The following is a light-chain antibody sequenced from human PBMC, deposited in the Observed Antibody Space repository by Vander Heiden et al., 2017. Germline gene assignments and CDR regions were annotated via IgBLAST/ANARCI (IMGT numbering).Light chain of an antibody. J-gene: IGLJ3*02. V-gene: IGLV2-11*01. CDR2: DVT. CDR1: SSDVGGYNY. CDR3: CSYAGGYTWV. Sequence: QPALTQPRSVSGSPGQSVTISCTGTSSDVGGYNYVSWYQQHPGKAPKFMIYDVTKRPSGVPDRFSGSKSGNTASLTISGLQAEDEADYYCCSYAGGYTWVFGGGTKLTVL.